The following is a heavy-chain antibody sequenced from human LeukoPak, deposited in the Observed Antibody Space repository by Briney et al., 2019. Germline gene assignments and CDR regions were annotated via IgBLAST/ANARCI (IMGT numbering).Heavy chain of an antibody. D-gene: IGHD3-10*01. CDR1: GFTFSSYS. Sequence: GGSLRLSCAASGFTFSSYSMNWVRQAPGKGLEWVSSISSSSSYIYYADSVKGRFAISRDNSKNSLFLQMNTLRADDTAVYYCARDDLFGNYFDSWGQGTLVAVSS. CDR3: ARDDLFGNYFDS. V-gene: IGHV3-21*06. CDR2: ISSSSSYI. J-gene: IGHJ4*02.